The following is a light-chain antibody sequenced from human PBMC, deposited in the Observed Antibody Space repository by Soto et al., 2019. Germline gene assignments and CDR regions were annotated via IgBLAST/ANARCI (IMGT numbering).Light chain of an antibody. CDR2: DDN. CDR3: GTWDSSLTAVV. Sequence: QSVLTQPPSVSAAPGQKVTISCSGSSSNTGENYVSWYQHFPGAAPKLLIYDDNKRPSGISDRFSASKSGTSATLGIAGLQTGDEADYYCGTWDSSLTAVVLGGGTKL. CDR1: SSNTGENY. V-gene: IGLV1-51*01. J-gene: IGLJ2*01.